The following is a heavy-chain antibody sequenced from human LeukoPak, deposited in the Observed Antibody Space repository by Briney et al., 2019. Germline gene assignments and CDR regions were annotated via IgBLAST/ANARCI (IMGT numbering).Heavy chain of an antibody. V-gene: IGHV3-23*01. CDR1: GFAFMNFG. D-gene: IGHD5-12*01. J-gene: IGHJ4*02. CDR2: ISGSGAST. Sequence: PGGSLRLSCAASGFAFMNFGMSWVRQAPGKGLEWVSGISGSGASTYYAESVKGRFTITRDNSKNTLYLEMNSLRAEDTAVYYCARGPSGYHNTGGQGTLVTVSS. CDR3: ARGPSGYHNT.